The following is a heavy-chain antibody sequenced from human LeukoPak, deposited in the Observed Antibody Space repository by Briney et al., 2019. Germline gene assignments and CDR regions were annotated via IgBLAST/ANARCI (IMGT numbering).Heavy chain of an antibody. CDR3: ARRGVRGTGYFDY. J-gene: IGHJ4*02. CDR2: IYPGDSDT. Sequence: GESLKISCKGSGYSFTSYWIGWVRQMPGKGLEWMGIIYPGDSDTRYSPSFQGQVTISADKSINTAYLQWGSLKASDTAVYYCARRGVRGTGYFDYWGQGTLVTVSS. D-gene: IGHD3-10*01. V-gene: IGHV5-51*01. CDR1: GYSFTSYW.